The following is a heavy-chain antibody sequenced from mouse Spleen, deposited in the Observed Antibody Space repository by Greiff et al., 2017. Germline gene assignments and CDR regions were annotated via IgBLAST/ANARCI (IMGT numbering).Heavy chain of an antibody. V-gene: IGHV5-17*01. CDR2: ISSGSSTI. CDR3: ARGVYYYGSSYWFAY. CDR1: GFTFSDYG. Sequence: EVMLVESGGGLVKPGGSLKLSCAASGFTFSDYGMHWVRQAPEKGLEWVAYISSGSSTIYYADTVKGRFTISRDNAKNTLFLQMTSLRSEDTAMYYCARGVYYYGSSYWFAYWGQGTLVTVSA. D-gene: IGHD1-1*01. J-gene: IGHJ3*01.